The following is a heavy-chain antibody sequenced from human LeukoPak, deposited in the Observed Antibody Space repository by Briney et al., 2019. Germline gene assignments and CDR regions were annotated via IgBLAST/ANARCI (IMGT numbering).Heavy chain of an antibody. CDR3: ASALSIAAALDY. Sequence: PGGSLRLSCAASGFTFSSYSMNWVRQAPGKGLEWVSSISSSSYIYYADSVKGRFTISRDNAKNSLYLQMNSLRAEDTAVYYCASALSIAAALDYWGQGTLVTVSS. CDR1: GFTFSSYS. J-gene: IGHJ4*02. V-gene: IGHV3-21*01. CDR2: ISSSSYI. D-gene: IGHD6-13*01.